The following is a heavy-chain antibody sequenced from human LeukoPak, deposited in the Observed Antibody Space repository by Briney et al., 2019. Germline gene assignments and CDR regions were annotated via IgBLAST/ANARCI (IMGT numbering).Heavy chain of an antibody. Sequence: PTETLSLTCNITADSITSGYWSWIRQSPGKGLEWIGYIYGIENTDYNPSLKSRVTLSLDTSKNQLCLKPTAVSAADTAVYYCAGRGQRYFRDWGQGTLVTVSS. CDR1: ADSITSGY. CDR3: AGRGQRYFRD. CDR2: IYGIENT. V-gene: IGHV4-59*08. J-gene: IGHJ1*01.